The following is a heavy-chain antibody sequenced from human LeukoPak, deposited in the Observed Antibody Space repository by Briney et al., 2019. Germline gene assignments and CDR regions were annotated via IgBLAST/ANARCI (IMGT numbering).Heavy chain of an antibody. CDR1: GYSFTSYW. D-gene: IGHD2-2*01. CDR3: ASLGYCSSNSCEYYFDY. V-gene: IGHV5-51*01. CDR2: IYPGDSDT. J-gene: IGHJ4*02. Sequence: GESLKISCKGSGYSFTSYWIGWVRQMPGKGLEWMGIIYPGDSDTRYSPSFQGQVTISADKSISTTYLQWSSLKASDTAMYYCASLGYCSSNSCEYYFDYWGQGTLVAVSS.